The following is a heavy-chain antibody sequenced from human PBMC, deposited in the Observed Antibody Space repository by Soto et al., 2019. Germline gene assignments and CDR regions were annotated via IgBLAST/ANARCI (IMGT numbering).Heavy chain of an antibody. V-gene: IGHV1-3*04. Sequence: QVQVMQSGAEVRKPGASVKISCLASGYTVISYALKWVREAPGQRLEWMGRINTGNGNTDYSQRFQGRITITRDTSATTVYMELTSLTSEDTAVYYCATAEGTVTTGWYGMDVWGQGTTVTVSS. D-gene: IGHD4-17*01. CDR2: INTGNGNT. CDR1: GYTVISYA. CDR3: ATAEGTVTTGWYGMDV. J-gene: IGHJ6*02.